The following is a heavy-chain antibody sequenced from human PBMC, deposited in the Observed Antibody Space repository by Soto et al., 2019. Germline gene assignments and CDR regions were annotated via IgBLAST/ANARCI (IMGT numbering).Heavy chain of an antibody. CDR2: IYYSGST. CDR3: ATDASPHYDN. Sequence: KHSETXSLTFTCSCAAIAINCWGWIRQAPGKGLEWIGYIYYSGSTTYNPSLKIRVTMSADTSKDQFSLKLNSVTAADTAVYYCATDASPHYDNWGPGILLTVSS. V-gene: IGHV4-59*01. CDR1: CAAIAINC. J-gene: IGHJ4*01.